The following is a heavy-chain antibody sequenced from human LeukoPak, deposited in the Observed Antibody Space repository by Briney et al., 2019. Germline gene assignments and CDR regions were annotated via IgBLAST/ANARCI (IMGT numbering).Heavy chain of an antibody. CDR1: GFTFSSHG. Sequence: GGSLRLSCGASGFTFSSHGMNWVRQAPGKGLEWVSGISPSGGITYYTDSVKGRFTISRDNSRTTFYLHMSSLRAVDTAIYYCAKDPSTFLTTGWYFDLWGRGTLVTVSS. D-gene: IGHD4-17*01. J-gene: IGHJ2*01. V-gene: IGHV3-23*01. CDR3: AKDPSTFLTTGWYFDL. CDR2: ISPSGGIT.